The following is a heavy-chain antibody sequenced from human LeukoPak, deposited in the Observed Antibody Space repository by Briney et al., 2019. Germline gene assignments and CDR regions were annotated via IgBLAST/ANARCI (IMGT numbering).Heavy chain of an antibody. CDR3: ARVNSGYGRGEFWSDP. J-gene: IGHJ5*02. Sequence: GASVKVSCKASGYTFTSYYMHWVRQAPGQGLEWMGIINPSGGSTSYAQKFQGRVTMTRDTSTSTVYMELSSLRSEDTAVYYCARVNSGYGRGEFWSDPWGQGTLVTVSS. D-gene: IGHD5-12*01. CDR2: INPSGGST. CDR1: GYTFTSYY. V-gene: IGHV1-46*01.